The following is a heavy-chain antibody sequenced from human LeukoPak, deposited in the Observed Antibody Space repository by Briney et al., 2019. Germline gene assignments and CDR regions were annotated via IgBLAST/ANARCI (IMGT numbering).Heavy chain of an antibody. J-gene: IGHJ3*02. Sequence: GGSLRLSCAASGFTFSSYEMNWVRQAPGKGLEWVSVIHSGGSTYYADSVKGRFTISRDNSKNTLYLQMNSLRADDTAVYFCARADSLDYGDNLWAPDAFDIWAKGHWSPSLQ. CDR3: ARADSLDYGDNLWAPDAFDI. CDR2: IHSGGST. D-gene: IGHD4-17*01. V-gene: IGHV3-53*01. CDR1: GFTFSSYE.